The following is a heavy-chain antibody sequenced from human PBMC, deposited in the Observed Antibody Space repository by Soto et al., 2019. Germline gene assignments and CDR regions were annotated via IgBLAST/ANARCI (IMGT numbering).Heavy chain of an antibody. J-gene: IGHJ4*02. CDR1: GGTFSGYF. V-gene: IGHV4-34*01. CDR3: ARDFRYFPY. CDR2: IEHNGNN. D-gene: IGHD2-21*01. Sequence: KPSETLSLTCAVYGGTFSGYFWTWVRQPPGKGLEWIGEIEHNGNNNINPALKSRVTMSVDTSKIQISLTLTSVTAADTAVYFCARDFRYFPYWGQGTLVTVSS.